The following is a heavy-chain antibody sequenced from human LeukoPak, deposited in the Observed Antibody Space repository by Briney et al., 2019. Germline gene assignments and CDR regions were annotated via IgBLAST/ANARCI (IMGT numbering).Heavy chain of an antibody. CDR2: INPNSGGT. V-gene: IGHV1-2*02. Sequence: GASVKVSCKASGYTFTGYYMHWERQAPGQGLEWMGWINPNSGGTNYAQKFQGRVTMTRDTSISTAYMELSRLRSDDTAVYYCASGGDRMDYDFWSGYYSTFDYWGQGTLVTVSS. CDR3: ASGGDRMDYDFWSGYYSTFDY. D-gene: IGHD3-3*01. CDR1: GYTFTGYY. J-gene: IGHJ4*02.